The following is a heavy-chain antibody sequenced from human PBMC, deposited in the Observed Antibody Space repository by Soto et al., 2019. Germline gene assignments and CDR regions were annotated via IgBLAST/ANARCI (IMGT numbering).Heavy chain of an antibody. CDR2: ISSSSSTI. J-gene: IGHJ4*01. CDR3: ARGGTIAVTTIGDY. Sequence: VQLVESGGGLVQPEGSLRLSCAASGFTFRSYNMNWVRQAPGKGLDWLSYISSSSSTIYYADSVKGRFTISRDNAKNSLYLQMNSLRDDDTAMYYCARGGTIAVTTIGDYWGQGTLVTVSS. V-gene: IGHV3-48*02. D-gene: IGHD5-12*01. CDR1: GFTFRSYN.